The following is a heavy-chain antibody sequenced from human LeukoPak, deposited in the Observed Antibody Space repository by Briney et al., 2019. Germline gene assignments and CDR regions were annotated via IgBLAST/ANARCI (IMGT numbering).Heavy chain of an antibody. CDR3: AREDYGGNSFDY. V-gene: IGHV3-23*01. Sequence: GGSLRLSCAASGLTFSSYAMSWVRQAPGKGLEWVSAISGSGGSTYYADSVKGRFTISRDNAKNSLYLQMNSLRDEDTAVYYCAREDYGGNSFDYWGQGTLVTVSS. CDR2: ISGSGGST. J-gene: IGHJ4*02. D-gene: IGHD4-23*01. CDR1: GLTFSSYA.